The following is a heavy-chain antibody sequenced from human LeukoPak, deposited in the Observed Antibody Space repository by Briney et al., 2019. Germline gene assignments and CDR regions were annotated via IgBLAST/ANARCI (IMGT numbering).Heavy chain of an antibody. CDR3: VRQSNYGYDY. D-gene: IGHD3-16*01. CDR2: IGSAGLTL. V-gene: IGHV3-48*04. J-gene: IGHJ4*01. CDR1: GFTFSSYS. Sequence: PGGSLRLSCAASGFTFSSYSMNWVRQAPGKGLEWVSYIGSAGLTLFYTDSVKGRFTISRDNAGNSLYLQMDSLRAEDTAVYYCVRQSNYGYDYWGQEPWSPSPQ.